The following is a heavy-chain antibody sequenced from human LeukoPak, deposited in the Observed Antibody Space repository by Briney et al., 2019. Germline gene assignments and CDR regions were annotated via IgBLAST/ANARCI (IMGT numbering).Heavy chain of an antibody. J-gene: IGHJ4*02. CDR1: GFTLSSHA. Sequence: GGSLRLSCAASGFTLSSHAMSWVRQAPGKGLEWVSTISGSGVSTHYADSVKGRFTVSRDTSQNTLYLQMNSLRAGDMAVYYCAKGLAAADYYFDYWGQGALVTVSS. CDR2: ISGSGVST. V-gene: IGHV3-23*01. CDR3: AKGLAAADYYFDY. D-gene: IGHD6-13*01.